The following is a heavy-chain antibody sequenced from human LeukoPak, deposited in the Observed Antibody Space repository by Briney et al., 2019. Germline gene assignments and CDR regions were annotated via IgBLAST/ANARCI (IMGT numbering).Heavy chain of an antibody. D-gene: IGHD5-12*01. CDR3: ARDRAYSGYDSVFAY. V-gene: IGHV3-30*04. CDR2: ISYDGSNK. Sequence: GGALRLSCAASGFTFSSYAMHWVRQAPGKGLEWGAVISYDGSNKYYADSVKGRFTISRDNSKNTLYLQMNSVRAADTDVYYCARDRAYSGYDSVFAYGGQGTLVTVSS. CDR1: GFTFSSYA. J-gene: IGHJ4*02.